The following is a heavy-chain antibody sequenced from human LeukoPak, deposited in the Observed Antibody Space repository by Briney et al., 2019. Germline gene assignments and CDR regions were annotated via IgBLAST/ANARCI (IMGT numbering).Heavy chain of an antibody. V-gene: IGHV4-39*07. CDR3: ARGTRNRYFGYMDV. Sequence: SETLSLTCTVSGGSISSSSYYWGWIRQPPGKGLEWIGSIYYSGSTYYNPSLKSRVTISVDTSKNQFSLKLSSVTAADTAVYYCARGTRNRYFGYMDVWGKGTTVTISS. J-gene: IGHJ6*03. CDR1: GGSISSSSYY. CDR2: IYYSGST. D-gene: IGHD3-9*01.